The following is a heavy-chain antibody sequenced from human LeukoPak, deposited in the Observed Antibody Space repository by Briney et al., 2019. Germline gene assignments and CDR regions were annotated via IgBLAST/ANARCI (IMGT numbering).Heavy chain of an antibody. D-gene: IGHD2-2*02. CDR2: IIPIFGTA. Sequence: SVKVSCKASGYTFTSYGISWVRQAPGQGLEWMGGIIPIFGTANYAQKFQGRVTITADESTSTAYMELSSLRSEDTAVYYCAREQGPRGSYCSSTSCYTEWKRGWFDPWGQGTLVTVSS. J-gene: IGHJ5*02. V-gene: IGHV1-69*13. CDR3: AREQGPRGSYCSSTSCYTEWKRGWFDP. CDR1: GYTFTSYG.